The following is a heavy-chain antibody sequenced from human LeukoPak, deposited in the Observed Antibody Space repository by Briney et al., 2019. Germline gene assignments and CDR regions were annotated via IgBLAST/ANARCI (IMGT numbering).Heavy chain of an antibody. V-gene: IGHV3-30*03. CDR3: ARGSRVSYYYDSSGYYY. Sequence: GRSLRLSCAASGFTFSSYGMHWVRQAPGKGLEWVAVISYDGSNKYYADSVKGRFTISRDNSKNTLYLQMNSLRAEDTAVYYCARGSRVSYYYDSSGYYYWGQGTLVTVSS. CDR1: GFTFSSYG. D-gene: IGHD3-22*01. CDR2: ISYDGSNK. J-gene: IGHJ4*02.